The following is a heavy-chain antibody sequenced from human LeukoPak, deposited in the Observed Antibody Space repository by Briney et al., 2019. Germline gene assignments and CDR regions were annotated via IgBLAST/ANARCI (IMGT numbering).Heavy chain of an antibody. CDR2: ISGSGNST. CDR3: AKARQGHFDY. J-gene: IGHJ4*02. V-gene: IGHV3-23*01. CDR1: GFTFNSYV. Sequence: GGSLRLSCAASGFTFNSYVMSWVRRAPGKGLEWVSTISGSGNSTYYADSVKGRFTISRDNSKNTLYLQMNSLRAEDTAIYYCAKARQGHFDYWGQGTLVTVSS.